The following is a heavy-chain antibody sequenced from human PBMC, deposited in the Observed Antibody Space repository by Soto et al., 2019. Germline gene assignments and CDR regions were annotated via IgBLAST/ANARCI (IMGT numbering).Heavy chain of an antibody. D-gene: IGHD6-19*01. V-gene: IGHV1-69*02. CDR1: GGTFSRYT. CDR2: IIPILGIA. J-gene: IGHJ6*02. Sequence: QVQLVQSGAEVKKPGSSVKVSCKASGGTFSRYTISWVRQAPGQGLEWMGRIIPILGIANYAQKFQGRVTITADKSTSTAYMELSSLRSEDTAVYYCARGDSSGWTYYYYYGMDVWGQGTTVTVSS. CDR3: ARGDSSGWTYYYYYGMDV.